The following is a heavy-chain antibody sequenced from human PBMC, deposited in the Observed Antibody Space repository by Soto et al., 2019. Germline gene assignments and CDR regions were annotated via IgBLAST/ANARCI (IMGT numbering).Heavy chain of an antibody. V-gene: IGHV4-59*01. J-gene: IGHJ5*02. CDR1: GGSISSYY. D-gene: IGHD5-12*01. Sequence: SSETLSLTCTVSGGSISSYYWSWIRQPPGKGLEWIGYIYYSGSTNYNPSLKSRVTISVDTSKNQFSLKLSSVTAADTAVYYCARDRSMVANWFDPWGQGTLVTVSS. CDR2: IYYSGST. CDR3: ARDRSMVANWFDP.